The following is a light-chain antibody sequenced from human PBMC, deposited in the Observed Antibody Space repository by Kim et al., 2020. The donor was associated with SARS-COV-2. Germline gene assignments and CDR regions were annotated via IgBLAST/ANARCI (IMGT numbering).Light chain of an antibody. J-gene: IGKJ4*01. CDR1: QSVSSS. CDR3: QQRSNWPLT. V-gene: IGKV3-11*01. Sequence: LSPGERATLPCRASQSVSSSLAWYQQKPGQAPRLLIYDASNRATGIPARFSGSGSGTDFTLTISSLEPEDFAVYYCQQRSNWPLTFGGGTKVDIK. CDR2: DAS.